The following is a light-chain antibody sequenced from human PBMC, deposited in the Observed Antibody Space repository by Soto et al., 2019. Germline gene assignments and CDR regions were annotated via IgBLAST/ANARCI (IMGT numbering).Light chain of an antibody. J-gene: IGKJ1*01. CDR2: AAS. CDR3: QHYGSSVPWT. V-gene: IGKV3-20*01. CDR1: QSVTTNY. Sequence: EVVLTQSPGTVSLSPGERATLSCRASQSVTTNYLAWYQQKPGQAPRLLIYAASSRDTGIPDRLSGSGSGTDFTLSISRVESEDFAVYYCQHYGSSVPWTFGQGTKVEIK.